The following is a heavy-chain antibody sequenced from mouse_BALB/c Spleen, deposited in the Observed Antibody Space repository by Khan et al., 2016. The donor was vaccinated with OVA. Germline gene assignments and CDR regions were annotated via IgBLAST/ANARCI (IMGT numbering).Heavy chain of an antibody. Sequence: EVQLQESGAELVKPGASVKLSCTASGFTIKDTYMHWVKQRPDQGLEWIGRIDPANGNTKYDPKFQGKATITADTSSNTAYLQLSSLTSEDTAVYYCARNGNYLYAMDYWGQGTSVTVSS. V-gene: IGHV14-3*02. CDR1: GFTIKDTY. CDR3: ARNGNYLYAMDY. D-gene: IGHD2-1*01. CDR2: IDPANGNT. J-gene: IGHJ4*01.